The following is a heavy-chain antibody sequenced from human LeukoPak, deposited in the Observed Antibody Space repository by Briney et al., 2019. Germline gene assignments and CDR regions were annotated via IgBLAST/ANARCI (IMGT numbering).Heavy chain of an antibody. CDR3: AKASPFDFWSGYPPSGDY. D-gene: IGHD3-3*01. Sequence: GSLLLSCPASGFTFSSYAMSRARQAPGKGLEWVSAISGSGGSTYYADSVKCRFTISRDNSKSTLYLQMTSLRAEDTAVYYCAKASPFDFWSGYPPSGDYWGQGTLVTVSS. CDR2: ISGSGGST. V-gene: IGHV3-23*01. CDR1: GFTFSSYA. J-gene: IGHJ4*02.